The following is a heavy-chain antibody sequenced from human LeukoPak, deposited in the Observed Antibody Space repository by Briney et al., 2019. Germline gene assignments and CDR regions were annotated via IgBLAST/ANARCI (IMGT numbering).Heavy chain of an antibody. CDR2: ITGSGGST. CDR3: MKDRTWYSSSWNFDY. J-gene: IGHJ4*02. D-gene: IGHD6-13*01. V-gene: IGHV3-23*01. CDR1: GFTFSNYA. Sequence: GGSLRLSCVASGFTFSNYAMNWVRQAPGKGLQWVSGITGSGGSTYHADSVKGRFTISRDNSKNMLYLEMNSLRAEDTAVYYCMKDRTWYSSSWNFDYWGQGTLVTVSS.